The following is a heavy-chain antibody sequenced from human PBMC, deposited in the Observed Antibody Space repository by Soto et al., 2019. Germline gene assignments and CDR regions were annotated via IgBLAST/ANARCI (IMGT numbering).Heavy chain of an antibody. CDR2: IIPILDIA. CDR3: ARDVGLGPVTVSTHVDY. V-gene: IGHV1-69*04. CDR1: VGPSSNYP. D-gene: IGHD4-17*01. J-gene: IGHJ4*02. Sequence: QVQLVQSGAEVKKPGSSVKVSCKPCVGPSSNYPITWEGQAPGQGLEWMGRIIPILDIANYAKKFQGRVTITADKSTSTAYMELSSLRSEDTAVYYCARDVGLGPVTVSTHVDYWGQGSLVIVSS.